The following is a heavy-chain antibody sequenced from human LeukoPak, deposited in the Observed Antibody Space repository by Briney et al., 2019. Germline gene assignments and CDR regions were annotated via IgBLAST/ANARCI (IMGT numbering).Heavy chain of an antibody. V-gene: IGHV1-18*01. CDR3: ARRNGDYDILTGLEDY. CDR1: GYTFTSYG. J-gene: IGHJ4*02. D-gene: IGHD3-9*01. Sequence: ASVKVSCKASGYTFTSYGISWVRQAPGQGLEWMGWISAYNGNTNYAQKLQGRVTMTTDTSTSTAYMELRSLRSDGTAVYYCARRNGDYDILTGLEDYWGQGTLVTVSS. CDR2: ISAYNGNT.